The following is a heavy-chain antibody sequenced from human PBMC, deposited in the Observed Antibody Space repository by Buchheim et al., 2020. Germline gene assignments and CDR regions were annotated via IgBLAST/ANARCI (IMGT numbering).Heavy chain of an antibody. CDR3: ARAYCDFWSGYYYYSRWFDL. V-gene: IGHV4-34*01. D-gene: IGHD3-3*01. CDR1: TGSFSAYY. J-gene: IGHJ5*02. CDR2: INHSGNT. Sequence: QVQLQQWGAGLLKPSETLSLTCAVYTGSFSAYYWSWIRQPPGKGLEWIGEINHSGNTDYNPSLKSRVTLPVDTSKNQFSLKLTSVTAADTAVYYCARAYCDFWSGYYYYSRWFDLWGQGTL.